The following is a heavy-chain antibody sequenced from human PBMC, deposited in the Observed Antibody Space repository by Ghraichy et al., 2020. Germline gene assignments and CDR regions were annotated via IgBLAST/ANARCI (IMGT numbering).Heavy chain of an antibody. CDR2: RSPDKETK. J-gene: IGHJ4*02. V-gene: IGHV3-30*03. CDR1: GFPFSRYG. CDR3: ARGDDGSPDS. D-gene: IGHD1-26*01. Sequence: SLNISCKASGFPFSRYGMHWVRRAPGKGLEWVALRSPDKETKFYADSVRGRFTSSRDDSKSTLFLRVNNLRPEDTGMYYCARGDDGSPDSWGPGTLVIVSS.